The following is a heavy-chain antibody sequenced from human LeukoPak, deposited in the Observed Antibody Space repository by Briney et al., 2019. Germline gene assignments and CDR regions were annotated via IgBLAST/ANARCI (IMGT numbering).Heavy chain of an antibody. Sequence: SETLSLTCAVYGGSFSGYYWSWIRQPPGKGLEWIGEINHSGSTNYNPSPKSRVTISVDTSKNQFSLKLSSVTAADTAVYYCARGIKSYDILTGYYPYWGQGTLVTVSS. CDR2: INHSGST. D-gene: IGHD3-9*01. J-gene: IGHJ4*02. V-gene: IGHV4-34*01. CDR1: GGSFSGYY. CDR3: ARGIKSYDILTGYYPY.